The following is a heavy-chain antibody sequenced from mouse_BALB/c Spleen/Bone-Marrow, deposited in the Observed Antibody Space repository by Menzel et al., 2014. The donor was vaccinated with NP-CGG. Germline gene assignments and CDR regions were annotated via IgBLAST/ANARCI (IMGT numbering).Heavy chain of an antibody. V-gene: IGHV5-9-4*01. Sequence: EVQRVESGGGLVKPGGSLKLSCAASGFTFSSYAMSWVRQSPEKRLEWVAEISSGGSYTYYPDTVTGRFTISRDNAKNTLYLEMSSLRSEDTAMYYCARDHYGYYTMDYWGQGPSVTVSS. CDR3: ARDHYGYYTMDY. CDR2: ISSGGSYT. CDR1: GFTFSSYA. J-gene: IGHJ4*01. D-gene: IGHD1-2*01.